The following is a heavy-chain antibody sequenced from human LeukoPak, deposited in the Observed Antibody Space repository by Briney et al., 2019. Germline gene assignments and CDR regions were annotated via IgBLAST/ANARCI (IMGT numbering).Heavy chain of an antibody. V-gene: IGHV1-18*01. CDR2: ISAYNGNT. D-gene: IGHD4-17*01. CDR1: VYTFTSYG. Sequence: ASVKVSCKASVYTFTSYGISWVRQAPGQGLEWMGWISAYNGNTNYAQKLQGRVTMTTDTSTSTAYMELRSLRSDDTAVYYCARGVDYGDYYFPTDYWGQGTLVTVSS. CDR3: ARGVDYGDYYFPTDY. J-gene: IGHJ4*02.